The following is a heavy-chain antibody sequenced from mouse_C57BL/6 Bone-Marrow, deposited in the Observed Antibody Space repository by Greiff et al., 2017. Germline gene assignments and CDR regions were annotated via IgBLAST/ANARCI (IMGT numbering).Heavy chain of an antibody. CDR2: IYPGSGST. J-gene: IGHJ1*03. Sequence: QVQLQQPGAVLVKPGASVKMSCKASGYTFTSYWITWVKQRPGQGLEWIGDIYPGSGSTNYNEKFKSKATLTVDTSSSTAYMQLSSLTSEDSAVYYGARRYYGSRHWYFDVWGTGTTVTVSS. V-gene: IGHV1-55*01. CDR3: ARRYYGSRHWYFDV. CDR1: GYTFTSYW. D-gene: IGHD1-1*01.